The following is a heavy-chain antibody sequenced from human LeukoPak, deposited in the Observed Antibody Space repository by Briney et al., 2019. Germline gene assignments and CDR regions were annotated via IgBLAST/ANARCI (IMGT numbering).Heavy chain of an antibody. D-gene: IGHD3-3*01. Sequence: SETLSLTCAVYGGSFSGYYWSWIRQPPGKGLEWIGEINHSGSTNYNPSLRSRVTISVDTSKNRFSLKLSSVTAADTAVYYCARGYLWSGYLYYYYGMDVWGQGTTVTVSS. CDR2: INHSGST. CDR1: GGSFSGYY. CDR3: ARGYLWSGYLYYYYGMDV. J-gene: IGHJ6*02. V-gene: IGHV4-34*01.